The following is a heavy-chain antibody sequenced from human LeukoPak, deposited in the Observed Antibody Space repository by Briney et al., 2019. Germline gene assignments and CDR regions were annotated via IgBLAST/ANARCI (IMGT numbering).Heavy chain of an antibody. V-gene: IGHV4-59*08. CDR1: GGSFNDYY. CDR2: IFHSGST. Sequence: SETLSLTCAVYGGSFNDYYWSWIRQAPGKGLEWIGYIFHSGSTNYNPSLKSRVTIEVDTSKNQFSVKLSSVIAADTAMYYCARGYYYGSGSYAEGALDIWGQGTKVIVSS. J-gene: IGHJ3*02. CDR3: ARGYYYGSGSYAEGALDI. D-gene: IGHD3-10*01.